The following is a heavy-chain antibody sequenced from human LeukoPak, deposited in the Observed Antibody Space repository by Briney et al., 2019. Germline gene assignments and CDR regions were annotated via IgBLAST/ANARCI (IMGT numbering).Heavy chain of an antibody. V-gene: IGHV3-21*01. CDR1: GFTFSIYS. Sequence: PGGSLRLSCAASGFTFSIYSMNWVRQAPGKGLEWVSSISSSSSYIYYADSVKGRFTISRDNAKNSLYLQMNSLRAEDTAVYYCARDLHYYDSSGYYRPSDYWGQGTLVTVSS. J-gene: IGHJ4*02. CDR3: ARDLHYYDSSGYYRPSDY. D-gene: IGHD3-22*01. CDR2: ISSSSSYI.